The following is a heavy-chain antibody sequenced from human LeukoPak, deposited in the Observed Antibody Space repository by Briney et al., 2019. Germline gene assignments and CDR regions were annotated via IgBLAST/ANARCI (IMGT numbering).Heavy chain of an antibody. CDR2: ISHDGSNK. CDR3: AKDLRVAAAGMGAFDI. J-gene: IGHJ3*02. CDR1: GFTFSSYG. D-gene: IGHD6-13*01. V-gene: IGHV3-30*18. Sequence: PGGSLRLSCAASGFTFSSYGMHWVRQAPGKGLEWVAVISHDGSNKYYADSVKGRFTISRDNSKNTPYLQMNSLRAEDTAVYYCAKDLRVAAAGMGAFDIWGQGTMVTVSS.